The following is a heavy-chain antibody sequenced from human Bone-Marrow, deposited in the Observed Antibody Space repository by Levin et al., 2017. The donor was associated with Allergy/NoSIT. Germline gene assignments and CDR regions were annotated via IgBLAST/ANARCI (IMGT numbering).Heavy chain of an antibody. CDR2: ISSSGSDM. CDR3: ARGIIGDVRVAHKEAFDI. V-gene: IGHV3-21*01. CDR1: GFSIYS. J-gene: IGHJ3*02. D-gene: IGHD2-8*02. Sequence: GASVKVSCTVSGFSIYSINWVRQAPGKGLEWVSSISSSGSDMYYVDSVKGRFTISRDNAKNSLTLQMNSLRAEDTAVYYCARGIIGDVRVAHKEAFDIWGQGTMVSVSS.